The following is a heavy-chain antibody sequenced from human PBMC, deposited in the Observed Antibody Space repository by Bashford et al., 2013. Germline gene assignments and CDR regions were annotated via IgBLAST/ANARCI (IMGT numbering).Heavy chain of an antibody. CDR2: INPNSGGT. CDR3: ARGHKDGDYWGIGFWFDP. Sequence: ASVKVSCKASGYTFTGYYMHWVRQAPGQGLEWMGRINPNSGGTNYAQKFQGRVTMTRDTSISTAYMELSRLRSDDTAVYYCARGHKDGDYWGIGFWFDPWGQGTLVTVSS. CDR1: GYTFTGYY. J-gene: IGHJ5*02. V-gene: IGHV1-2*06. D-gene: IGHD4-17*01.